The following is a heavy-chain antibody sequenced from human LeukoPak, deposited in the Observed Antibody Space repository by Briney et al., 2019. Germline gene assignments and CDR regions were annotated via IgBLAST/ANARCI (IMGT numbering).Heavy chain of an antibody. CDR1: GGSISSSSYY. Sequence: SEALSLTCTVSGGSISSSSYYWGWIRQPPGKGLEWIGSIYYNGRTYYSLSLKSRGTISVDTSNNQFSLKLNSVTAADTAVYYCARITDRTIFGEIMHGFDVWAKGHRSPSLQ. CDR3: ARITDRTIFGEIMHGFDV. V-gene: IGHV4-39*01. D-gene: IGHD3-3*01. CDR2: IYYNGRT. J-gene: IGHJ3*01.